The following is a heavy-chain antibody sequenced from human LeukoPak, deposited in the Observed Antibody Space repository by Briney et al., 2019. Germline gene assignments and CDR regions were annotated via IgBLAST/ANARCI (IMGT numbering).Heavy chain of an antibody. CDR3: ARGYTYGACGY. Sequence: ASVKVSCRASGYTFTNYHMHWVRQAPGQGLEWMGWINLHSADTNYAQKFQGRATMTRDTSIRTAYMELNSLKSDDTAMYYCARGYTYGACGYWGQGTLVTVSS. J-gene: IGHJ4*02. D-gene: IGHD5-18*01. CDR2: INLHSADT. V-gene: IGHV1-2*02. CDR1: GYTFTNYH.